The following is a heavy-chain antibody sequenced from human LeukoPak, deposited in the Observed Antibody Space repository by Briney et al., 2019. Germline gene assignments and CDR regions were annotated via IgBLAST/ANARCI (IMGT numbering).Heavy chain of an antibody. J-gene: IGHJ5*02. CDR2: INHSGST. D-gene: IGHD3-10*01. CDR3: ARGWFGYYNWFDP. CDR1: GGSFSGYY. V-gene: IGHV4-34*01. Sequence: SQTLSLTCAVYGGSFSGYYWSWIRQPPGKGLEWIGEINHSGSTNYNPSLKSRVTISVDTSKNQFSLKLSSVTAADTAVYYCARGWFGYYNWFDPWGQGTLVTVSS.